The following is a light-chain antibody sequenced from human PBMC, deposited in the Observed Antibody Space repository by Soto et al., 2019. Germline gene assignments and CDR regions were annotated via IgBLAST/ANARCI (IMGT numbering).Light chain of an antibody. CDR3: QQYDNLPPMIT. Sequence: DIQMTQSPSSLSASVGDRVTITCQASQDISNYLNWYQQKPGKAPKLLIYDASNLETGVPSRFSGSGSGTDFTFPISSLQPEDIATYYCQQYDNLPPMITFGPGTKVDIK. J-gene: IGKJ3*01. CDR1: QDISNY. CDR2: DAS. V-gene: IGKV1-33*01.